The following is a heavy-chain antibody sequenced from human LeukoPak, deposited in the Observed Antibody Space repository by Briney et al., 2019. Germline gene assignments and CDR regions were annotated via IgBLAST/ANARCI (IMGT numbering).Heavy chain of an antibody. J-gene: IGHJ3*02. D-gene: IGHD4-17*01. Sequence: PTGGSLRLSCAASGFTFSSYAMSWVRQAPGKGLEWVSTISGSGSNTYYADSVKGRFTISRDNSKSTLYLQMNSLRADDTAVYYCAKPHPGTYGPFEIWGQGTLVTVSS. CDR1: GFTFSSYA. CDR2: ISGSGSNT. CDR3: AKPHPGTYGPFEI. V-gene: IGHV3-23*01.